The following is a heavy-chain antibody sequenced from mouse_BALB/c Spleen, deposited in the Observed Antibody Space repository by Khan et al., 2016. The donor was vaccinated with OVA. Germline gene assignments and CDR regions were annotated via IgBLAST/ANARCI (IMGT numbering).Heavy chain of an antibody. J-gene: IGHJ3*01. CDR1: GFTFSDYG. Sequence: EVELVESGGGLVQPGGSRKLSCVASGFTFSDYGMAWVRQAPGKGPEWVAFISDLAYTIYYADTVTGRFPISRENAKNTLYLEMSSLRSEDTAIYYGARGGGTAPFAYWGLGTLVTVSA. CDR3: ARGGGTAPFAY. V-gene: IGHV5-15*02. CDR2: ISDLAYTI. D-gene: IGHD1-2*01.